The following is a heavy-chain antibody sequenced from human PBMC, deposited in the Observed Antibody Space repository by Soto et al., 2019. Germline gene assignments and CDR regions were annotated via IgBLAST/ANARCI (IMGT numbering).Heavy chain of an antibody. CDR2: IKSKTDGGTK. V-gene: IGHV3-15*07. CDR1: GFSFSDAW. Sequence: EVQLVESGGGLVKPGESLGLSCAASGFSFSDAWMNWVRQAPGKGLEWVGRIKSKTDGGTKDYSAPVNGRFSISRDDSKNTLYMQMSSLKTDDTAVYYCTRGRLSGHYTDYWGRGTLVTVSS. J-gene: IGHJ4*02. D-gene: IGHD5-12*01. CDR3: TRGRLSGHYTDY.